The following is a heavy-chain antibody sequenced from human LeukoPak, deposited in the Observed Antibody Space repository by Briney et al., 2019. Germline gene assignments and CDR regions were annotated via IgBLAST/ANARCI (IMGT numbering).Heavy chain of an antibody. CDR1: GFTFSSYS. CDR2: ISSSSTI. D-gene: IGHD6-6*01. V-gene: IGHV3-48*01. J-gene: IGHJ6*03. Sequence: GGSLRLSCAASGFTFSSYSMNWVRQAPGKGLEWVSYISSSSTIYYADSVKGRFTISRDNAKNSLFLQMNSLRAEDTAVYYCAKDGMARGSSDYYYYMDVWGKGTTVTVSS. CDR3: AKDGMARGSSDYYYYMDV.